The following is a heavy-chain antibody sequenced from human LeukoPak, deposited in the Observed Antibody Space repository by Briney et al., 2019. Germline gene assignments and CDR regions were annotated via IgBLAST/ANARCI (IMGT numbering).Heavy chain of an antibody. CDR3: AIFIAAADPYGMDV. CDR1: GGSISSGGYY. V-gene: IGHV4-30-2*01. CDR2: IYHSGST. D-gene: IGHD6-13*01. Sequence: PSETLSLTCTVSGGSISSGGYYWSWIRQPPGKGLEWIGYIYHSGSTYYNPSLKSRVTMSVDRSKNQFSLKLSSVTAADTAVYYCAIFIAAADPYGMDVWGQGTTVTVSS. J-gene: IGHJ6*02.